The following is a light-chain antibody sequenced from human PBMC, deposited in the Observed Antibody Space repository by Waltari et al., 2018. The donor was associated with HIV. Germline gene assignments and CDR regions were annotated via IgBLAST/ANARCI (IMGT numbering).Light chain of an antibody. CDR3: MQSIELPLT. CDR2: EVS. Sequence: IVLTQTPLSLSVTPGQPASISCKSNQSLLHSDGKTYLSWYLQKAGQPPQLLINEVSTRFSGVPDRFSGGGTGTDFSLKISRVEAEDVGIYYCMQSIELPLTFGGGTKVEIK. V-gene: IGKV2D-29*01. CDR1: QSLLHSDGKTY. J-gene: IGKJ4*01.